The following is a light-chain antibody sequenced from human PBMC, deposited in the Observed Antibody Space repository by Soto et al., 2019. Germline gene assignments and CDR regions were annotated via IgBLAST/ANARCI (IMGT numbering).Light chain of an antibody. Sequence: QSALTQPPSASGSPGQSVTISCTGTSSDVGGYNYVSWYQQYPGRAPKLMIYEVTKRPSGVPDRFSGSKSGNTASLTVSGLQDEDEADYYCSSSAASNNFYFVFGGGTKLTVL. V-gene: IGLV2-8*01. J-gene: IGLJ3*02. CDR2: EVT. CDR3: SSSAASNNFYFV. CDR1: SSDVGGYNY.